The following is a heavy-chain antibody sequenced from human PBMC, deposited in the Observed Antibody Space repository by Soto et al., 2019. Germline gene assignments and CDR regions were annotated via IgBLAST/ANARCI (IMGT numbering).Heavy chain of an antibody. J-gene: IGHJ4*02. V-gene: IGHV4-39*01. CDR2: IYYSGST. CDR3: ARLSRIGLVNY. Sequence: SGNPSLTRTVSWDSINSSSDYWGWVRQPPGKGLEWIGSIYYSGSTFYNPSLKSRVTISVDTSRNQFSLKLRSVTAAETAVYYCARLSRIGLVNYWGQGTQVTVSS. CDR1: WDSINSSSDY. D-gene: IGHD3-22*01.